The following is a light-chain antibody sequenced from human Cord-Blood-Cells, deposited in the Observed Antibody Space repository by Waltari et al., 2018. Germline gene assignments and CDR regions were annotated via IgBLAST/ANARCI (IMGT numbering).Light chain of an antibody. J-gene: IGKJ2*01. CDR3: QQYYSTPYT. CDR2: WAS. Sequence: DIVMTQSPDSLAVSLGERATINCKSSQSVLYSSNNTNYLAWYQQKPGQPPKLLIYWASTRESGVPDRFSGSGSGTEFTLTISSLQAEDVAVYYCQQYYSTPYTVGQGTKLEIK. CDR1: QSVLYSSNNTNY. V-gene: IGKV4-1*01.